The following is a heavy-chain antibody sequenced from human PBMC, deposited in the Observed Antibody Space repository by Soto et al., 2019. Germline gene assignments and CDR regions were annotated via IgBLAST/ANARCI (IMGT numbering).Heavy chain of an antibody. CDR1: GGTFSSYA. Sequence: SVKVSCKASGGTFSSYAISWVRQAPGQGLEWMGGIILIFGTANYAQKFQGRVTITADKSTSTAYMELSSLRSEDTAVYYCAGNPRGAFDIWGQGTMVTVSS. J-gene: IGHJ3*02. D-gene: IGHD3-10*01. V-gene: IGHV1-69*06. CDR3: AGNPRGAFDI. CDR2: IILIFGTA.